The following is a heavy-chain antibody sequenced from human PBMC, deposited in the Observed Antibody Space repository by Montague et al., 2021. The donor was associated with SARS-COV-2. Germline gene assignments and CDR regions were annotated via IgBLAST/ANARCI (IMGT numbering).Heavy chain of an antibody. V-gene: IGHV4-34*01. D-gene: IGHD1-1*01. J-gene: IGHJ6*02. Sequence: SETLSLTCTIHGGSFSGGSFSGFYWNWVRQAPGKGQEWIGEINDSGSTNYKPSLRSRVTISVDKSDNQLSLSLRSVTAADTGVYHCARDASSSRWLRGRERYHFYPMDVWGQGTTVTVSS. CDR3: ARDASSSRWLRGRERYHFYPMDV. CDR2: INDSGST. CDR1: GGSFSGFY.